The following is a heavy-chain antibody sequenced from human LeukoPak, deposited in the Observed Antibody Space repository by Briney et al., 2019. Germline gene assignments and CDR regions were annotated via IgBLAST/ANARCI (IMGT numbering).Heavy chain of an antibody. V-gene: IGHV3-7*01. CDR2: INQDGSEK. D-gene: IGHD2-2*01. CDR1: GFTFSSYW. J-gene: IGHJ4*02. Sequence: GGSLRLSCAASGFTFSSYWMSWVPQAPGKGLEWVANINQDGSEKYYVDSVKGRFTISRDNAKNSLYLQMNSLRAEDTAVYFCARERGGYCSGSSCSNAIDYWGQGTLVTVSS. CDR3: ARERGGYCSGSSCSNAIDY.